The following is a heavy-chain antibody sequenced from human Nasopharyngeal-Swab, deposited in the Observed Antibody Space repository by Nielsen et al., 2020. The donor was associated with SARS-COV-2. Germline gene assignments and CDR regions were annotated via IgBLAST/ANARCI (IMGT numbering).Heavy chain of an antibody. CDR1: GGSITSGGFY. Sequence: LRLSCTVSGGSITSGGFYWTWIRQHPGKGLEWIGYIYYSGNTYYNPSLESRITISVDTSKNQFSLKLNSVTAADTAVYYCARGWAGHYFDYWGRGTLDTVSS. CDR2: IYYSGNT. CDR3: ARGWAGHYFDY. J-gene: IGHJ4*02. V-gene: IGHV4-31*03. D-gene: IGHD3-10*01.